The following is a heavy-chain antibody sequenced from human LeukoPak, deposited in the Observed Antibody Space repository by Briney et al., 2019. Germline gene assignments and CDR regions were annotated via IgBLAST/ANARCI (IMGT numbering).Heavy chain of an antibody. CDR3: ARGGSSYYFDY. CDR2: INPSGGST. D-gene: IGHD6-19*01. V-gene: IGHV1-46*01. J-gene: IGHJ4*02. CDR1: GYTFASYY. Sequence: ASVKISCKASGYTFASYYIHWVRQAPGQGLEWMGIINPSGGSTDYAQKFQGRVTVTRDTSTSTVHMELSSLRSEDTAVYYCARGGSSYYFDYWGQGTLVTVSS.